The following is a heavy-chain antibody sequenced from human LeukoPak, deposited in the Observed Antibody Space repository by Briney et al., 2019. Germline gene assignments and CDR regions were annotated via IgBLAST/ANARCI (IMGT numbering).Heavy chain of an antibody. CDR1: GFPFSSYW. CDR2: INTDGTST. Sequence: GGSLRLSCAVSGFPFSSYWMDWVRHAPGKGPVWVSRINTDGTSTDYADSVKGRFTISRDNAKNTLYLQMNSLTAEDTAMYYCARDASLYYVDHWGQGTLVTVSS. J-gene: IGHJ4*02. CDR3: ARDASLYYVDH. V-gene: IGHV3-74*01.